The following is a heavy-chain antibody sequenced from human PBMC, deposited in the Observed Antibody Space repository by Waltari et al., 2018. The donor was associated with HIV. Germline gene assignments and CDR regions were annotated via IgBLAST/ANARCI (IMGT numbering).Heavy chain of an antibody. V-gene: IGHV3-48*03. CDR3: AKVREKQLWLRNWDFDL. CDR1: GFTFSSYE. CDR2: ISSSGSSI. D-gene: IGHD5-18*01. Sequence: EVKLVESGGGVVQPGGSVRLSCAAPGFTFSSYEMKWVRQAPGKGLEWISYISSSGSSIYYADSVKGRFTISRDNGKKSLYLQMNILRAEDTAVYYCAKVREKQLWLRNWDFDLWGRGTLVTVSS. J-gene: IGHJ2*01.